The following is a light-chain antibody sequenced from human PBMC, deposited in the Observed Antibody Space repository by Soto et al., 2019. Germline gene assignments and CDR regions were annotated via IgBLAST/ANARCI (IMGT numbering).Light chain of an antibody. CDR1: QSVSSY. Sequence: EIVLTQSPATLSLSPGERATLSCRASQSVSSYLAWYQQKPGQAPRLLIYDASNRATGIPARFSGSGSGTDFTLTISSLEPEDFAVYHCQQRSNWLGTFGQGTKVDIK. J-gene: IGKJ1*01. CDR2: DAS. V-gene: IGKV3-11*01. CDR3: QQRSNWLGT.